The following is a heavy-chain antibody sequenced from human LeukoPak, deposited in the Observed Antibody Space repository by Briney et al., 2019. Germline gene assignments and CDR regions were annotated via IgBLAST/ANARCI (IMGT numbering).Heavy chain of an antibody. Sequence: GASVKVSCKVSGYTLTELSMHWVRQAPGQGLEWMGIINPSGGSTSYAQKFQGRVTMTRDTSTSTVYRELSSLRSEDTAVYYCAREGSKGLSRADAFDIWGQGTMVTVSS. CDR1: GYTLTELS. J-gene: IGHJ3*02. V-gene: IGHV1-46*01. CDR2: INPSGGST. CDR3: AREGSKGLSRADAFDI. D-gene: IGHD2/OR15-2a*01.